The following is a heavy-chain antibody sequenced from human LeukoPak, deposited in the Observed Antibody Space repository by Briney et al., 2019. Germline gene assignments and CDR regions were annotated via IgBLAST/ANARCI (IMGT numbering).Heavy chain of an antibody. V-gene: IGHV3-30*18. CDR3: AKDAYYYDSSGYQPAGYFDY. J-gene: IGHJ4*02. Sequence: PGGSLRLPCAASGFTFSSYGMHWVRQAPGKGLEWVAVISYDGSNKYYADSVKGRFTISRDNSKNTLYLQMNSLRAEDTAVYYCAKDAYYYDSSGYQPAGYFDYWGQGTLVTASS. CDR2: ISYDGSNK. CDR1: GFTFSSYG. D-gene: IGHD3-22*01.